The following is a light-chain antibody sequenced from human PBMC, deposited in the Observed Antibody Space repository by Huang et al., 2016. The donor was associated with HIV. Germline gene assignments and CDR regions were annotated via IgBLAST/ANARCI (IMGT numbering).Light chain of an antibody. CDR2: DAS. V-gene: IGKV3-11*01. CDR1: QSVSSY. J-gene: IGKJ1*01. Sequence: EIVLTQSPATLSLSPGERATLSCRASQSVSSYLAWYQQKPGQAPRRLIYDASNRATGIPAMFSGSGSGTDFTLTISSLEPEDFAVYYCQQRSNWSFGQGTKVEIK. CDR3: QQRSNWS.